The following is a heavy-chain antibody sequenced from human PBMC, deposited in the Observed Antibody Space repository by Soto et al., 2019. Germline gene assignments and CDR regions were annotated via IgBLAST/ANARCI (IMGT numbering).Heavy chain of an antibody. J-gene: IGHJ4*02. V-gene: IGHV3-33*08. CDR2: IWYDGSNQ. CDR3: ARDLGAFNYGSAYFDY. D-gene: IGHD3-10*01. Sequence: HPGGSLRLSCAASGFTFSSYAMSWVRQAPGKGLEWVAVIWYDGSNQYYADSVKGRFTISRNNSKNMLYLQMNSLRAEDTAVYYCARDLGAFNYGSAYFDYWGQGTPVTVSS. CDR1: GFTFSSYA.